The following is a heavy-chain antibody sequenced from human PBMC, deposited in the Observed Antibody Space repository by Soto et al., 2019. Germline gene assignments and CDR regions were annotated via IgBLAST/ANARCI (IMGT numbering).Heavy chain of an antibody. CDR2: ISAYNGNT. CDR1: GYTFISYA. J-gene: IGHJ4*01. CDR3: SRSCPPAGY. V-gene: IGHV1-18*01. Sequence: QVQLVQSGAEVKKPGASVKVSCKASGYTFISYAISWVRQAPGQGLEWMGWISAYNGNTNYAQKLQGRVTMTTDTTTTTAYMYLRSLVSDDTAVYYFSRSCPPAGYWGHGTLFTATS.